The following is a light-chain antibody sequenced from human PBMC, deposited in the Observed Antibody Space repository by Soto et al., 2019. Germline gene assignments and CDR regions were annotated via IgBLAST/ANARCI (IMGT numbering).Light chain of an antibody. J-gene: IGKJ1*01. Sequence: EIVMTQSPATLSVSPGERATLSCRASQSVSSNVAWYQQKPGQAPRLLIYGASTRATGIPASCSGSGSGTQLPLTIRSLQSEDSAVYYCQQYNNWPPWTFGQGTKGEIK. CDR1: QSVSSN. CDR2: GAS. CDR3: QQYNNWPPWT. V-gene: IGKV3-15*01.